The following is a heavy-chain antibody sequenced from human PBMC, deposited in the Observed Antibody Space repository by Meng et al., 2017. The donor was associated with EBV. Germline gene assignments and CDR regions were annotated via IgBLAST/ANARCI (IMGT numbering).Heavy chain of an antibody. Sequence: QITLKGAGPTLVKPTQTLTLACTFSWFSLSTRGLGVGWIRQPPGKALEWLALIYCDDDKRYSPSLKSRLTITKDTSKNQVVLTMTNMDPVDAATYYCAHIIAARPFDYWGQGTLVTVSS. CDR3: AHIIAARPFDY. D-gene: IGHD6-6*01. V-gene: IGHV2-5*02. CDR1: WFSLSTRGLG. J-gene: IGHJ4*02. CDR2: IYCDDDK.